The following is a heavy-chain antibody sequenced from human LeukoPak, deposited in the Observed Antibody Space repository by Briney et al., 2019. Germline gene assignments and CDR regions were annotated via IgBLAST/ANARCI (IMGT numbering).Heavy chain of an antibody. CDR2: IKQDGSEK. Sequence: GGSLRLSCAASGFIFSSYWMSWVRQAPGKGREGVANIKQDGSEKYYVDSVKGRSTISRENAKNSLYLQMNSLRAEDTAVYYCAGDQDYYVPYYYYYGMDVWGQGTTVTVSS. D-gene: IGHD3-22*01. CDR1: GFIFSSYW. CDR3: AGDQDYYVPYYYYYGMDV. J-gene: IGHJ6*02. V-gene: IGHV3-7*01.